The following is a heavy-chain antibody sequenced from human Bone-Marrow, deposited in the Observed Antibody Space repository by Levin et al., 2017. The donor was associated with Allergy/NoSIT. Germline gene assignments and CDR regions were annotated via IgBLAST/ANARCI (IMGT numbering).Heavy chain of an antibody. Sequence: GGSLRLSCAASGFTVSSNYMTWVRQAPGKGLEWVSFIHRGGNTYYADSVKGRFTISRDNSKNTLSLQMNSLRAEDTAVYYCARTYSSSWYVGYWGQGTLVTVSS. CDR3: ARTYSSSWYVGY. CDR2: IHRGGNT. J-gene: IGHJ4*02. V-gene: IGHV3-53*01. D-gene: IGHD6-13*01. CDR1: GFTVSSNY.